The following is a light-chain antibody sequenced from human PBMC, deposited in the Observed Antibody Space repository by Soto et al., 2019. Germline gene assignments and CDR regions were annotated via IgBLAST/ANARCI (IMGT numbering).Light chain of an antibody. CDR2: AAS. V-gene: IGKV1-39*01. J-gene: IGKJ1*01. Sequence: IQMTQSPSSLSASVGDRVTITCRASQRITTYLNWYQQKQGKAPKLLIYAASNLQSGVPSRFSGYGSGTDFILTISSLQPEDFATYYCQQSYTNPKTFGQGTKVEIK. CDR3: QQSYTNPKT. CDR1: QRITTY.